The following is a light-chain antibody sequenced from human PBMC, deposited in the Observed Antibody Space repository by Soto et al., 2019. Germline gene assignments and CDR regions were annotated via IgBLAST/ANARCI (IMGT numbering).Light chain of an antibody. CDR3: SSYAGSSNV. CDR1: SSAVGGYNY. Sequence: QSVLTQPPSASGSPGQSVAISCTGTSSAVGGYNYVSWYQQHPGKAPKLMIYEVNKRPSGVPDRFSGSKSGNTASLTVSGLQAEDEADYYCSSYAGSSNVFGTGTKVTVL. CDR2: EVN. V-gene: IGLV2-8*01. J-gene: IGLJ1*01.